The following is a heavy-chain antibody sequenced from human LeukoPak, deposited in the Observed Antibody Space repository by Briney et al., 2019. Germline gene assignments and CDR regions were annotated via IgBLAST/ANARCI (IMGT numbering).Heavy chain of an antibody. J-gene: IGHJ4*02. CDR3: ASRKLGNDY. V-gene: IGHV4-59*02. CDR1: GGSVSDYY. CDR2: IYYTGT. Sequence: PSETLSLTCTVSGGSVSDYYWSWLRQSPGKGLEWIGYIYYTGTSYNPSLKSRVTISADTSKNQFPLNLSSVTAADTAVYYCASRKLGNDYWGQGTLVTVSS. D-gene: IGHD7-27*01.